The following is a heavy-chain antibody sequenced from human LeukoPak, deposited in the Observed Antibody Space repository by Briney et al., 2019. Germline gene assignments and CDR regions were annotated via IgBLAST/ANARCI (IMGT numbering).Heavy chain of an antibody. Sequence: SETLSLTCTVSGGSISSGGYYWSWIRQHSGKGLEWIGYIYYSGSTYYNPSLKSRVTISVDTSKNQFSLKLRAVTAADTAVYYCARSRVWSDYWGYFDYWGQGTLVTVSS. CDR3: ARSRVWSDYWGYFDY. CDR1: GGSISSGGYY. J-gene: IGHJ4*02. D-gene: IGHD3-3*01. V-gene: IGHV4-31*03. CDR2: IYYSGST.